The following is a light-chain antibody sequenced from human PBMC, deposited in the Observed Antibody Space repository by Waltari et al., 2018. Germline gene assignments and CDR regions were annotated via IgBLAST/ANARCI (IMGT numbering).Light chain of an antibody. CDR2: WAF. Sequence: DIVMTQSPDSLAVSLGERATINCKSSQSVLYSPQNKNYLAWYQQKQGQPPELLIYWAFTRESGFPDRFSGSGSGTDFTLTIDSLQAEDVAVYYCQQYYTSPYTFGQGTKLEIK. J-gene: IGKJ2*01. V-gene: IGKV4-1*01. CDR3: QQYYTSPYT. CDR1: QSVLYSPQNKNY.